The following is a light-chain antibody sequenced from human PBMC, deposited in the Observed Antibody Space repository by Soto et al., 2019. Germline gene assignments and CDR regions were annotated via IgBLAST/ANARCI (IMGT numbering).Light chain of an antibody. J-gene: IGLJ2*01. CDR1: SSDVGGYKY. CDR2: DVS. V-gene: IGLV2-14*01. Sequence: QSVLTQPASVSGSPGQSITISCTGTSSDVGGYKYVSWYQQHPGKAPKLIIYDVSNRPSGVSNRFSGSKSGNTASLTISGLQAEDEADYYCSSYTSSTTLVFGGGTKLTVL. CDR3: SSYTSSTTLV.